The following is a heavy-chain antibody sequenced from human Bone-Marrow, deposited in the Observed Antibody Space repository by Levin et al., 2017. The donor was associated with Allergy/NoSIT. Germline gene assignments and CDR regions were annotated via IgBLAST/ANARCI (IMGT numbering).Heavy chain of an antibody. J-gene: IGHJ4*02. CDR1: GGSISSSSYY. D-gene: IGHD6-13*01. CDR3: ARCIAAAGPVGGFDY. V-gene: IGHV4-39*01. Sequence: SETLSLTCTVSGGSISSSSYYWGWIRQPPGKGLEWIGSIYYSGSTYYNPSLKSRVTISVDTSKNQFSLKLSSVTAADTAVYYCARCIAAAGPVGGFDYWGQGTLVTVSS. CDR2: IYYSGST.